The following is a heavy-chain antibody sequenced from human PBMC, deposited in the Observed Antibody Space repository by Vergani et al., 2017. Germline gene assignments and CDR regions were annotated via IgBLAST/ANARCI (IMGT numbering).Heavy chain of an antibody. J-gene: IGHJ6*02. CDR3: AKDPFGKNYGMDV. CDR2: LSASDRRT. Sequence: EVQLLESGGDLVQPGGSLRLSCAASGFTFIMHAMSWVRQAPGKGLEWVSTLSASDRRTHYADSVKGRFTISRDNSKNTLYLQMNSLRAEDTAVYYCAKDPFGKNYGMDVWGQGTTVTVSS. D-gene: IGHD3-10*01. CDR1: GFTFIMHA. V-gene: IGHV3-23*01.